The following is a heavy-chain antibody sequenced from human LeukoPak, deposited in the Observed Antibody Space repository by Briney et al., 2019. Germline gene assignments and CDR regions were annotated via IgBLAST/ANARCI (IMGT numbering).Heavy chain of an antibody. D-gene: IGHD3-22*01. J-gene: IGHJ4*02. Sequence: PGGSLRLSCAASGFTFSSYWMHWVRQAPGKGLVWVSRINSDGSRTSYADSVKGRFTISRDNAKNTLYLQMNSLRAEDTAVYYCVRGFPLGSGYLGDDYWGLGTLVTVSS. CDR3: VRGFPLGSGYLGDDY. CDR2: INSDGSRT. CDR1: GFTFSSYW. V-gene: IGHV3-74*01.